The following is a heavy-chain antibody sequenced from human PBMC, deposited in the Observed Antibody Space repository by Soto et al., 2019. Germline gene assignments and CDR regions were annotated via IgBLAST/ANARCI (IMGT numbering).Heavy chain of an antibody. D-gene: IGHD2-21*02. CDR3: ARSIVVVTALDY. CDR2: INAGNGNT. V-gene: IGHV1-3*05. CDR1: GYTFTSYA. Sequence: QVQLVQSGAEEKKPGASVKVSCKASGYTFTSYAMHWVRQAPGQRLEWMGWINAGNGNTKDSQKFQGRVTNTRDTYACTAYTELSSLRSGDTAVYYCARSIVVVTALDYWGQGTLVTSSS. J-gene: IGHJ4*02.